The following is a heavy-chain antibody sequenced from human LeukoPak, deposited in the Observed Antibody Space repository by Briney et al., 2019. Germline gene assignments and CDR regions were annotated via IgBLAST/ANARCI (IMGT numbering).Heavy chain of an antibody. CDR3: ARWGGSCSGGTCYPPYFFDS. Sequence: GESLKISCKGSGYSFTNYWIGWVRQMPGKGLEWMGTIHPPDSDTRYSPSFQGQVTISADKSISAAYLQWGSLKSSDSIMYYCARWGGSCSGGTCYPPYFFDSWGQGTLVTVSS. D-gene: IGHD2-15*01. J-gene: IGHJ4*02. CDR2: IHPPDSDT. CDR1: GYSFTNYW. V-gene: IGHV5-51*01.